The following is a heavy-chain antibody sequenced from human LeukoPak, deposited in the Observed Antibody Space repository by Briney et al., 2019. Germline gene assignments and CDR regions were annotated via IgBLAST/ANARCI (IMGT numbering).Heavy chain of an antibody. Sequence: GASVKVSCKASGYTFTSYGISWVRQAPGQGLEWMGWISAYNGGTNYAQKFQGRVTMTRDTSISTAYMELSRLRSDDTAVYYCARGYYYDSSGYFDLDYWGQGTLVTVSS. J-gene: IGHJ4*02. CDR1: GYTFTSYG. CDR3: ARGYYYDSSGYFDLDY. CDR2: ISAYNGGT. V-gene: IGHV1-18*01. D-gene: IGHD3-22*01.